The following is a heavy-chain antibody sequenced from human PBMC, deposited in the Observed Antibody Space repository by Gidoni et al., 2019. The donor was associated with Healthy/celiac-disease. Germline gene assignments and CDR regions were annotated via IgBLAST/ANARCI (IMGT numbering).Heavy chain of an antibody. J-gene: IGHJ4*02. CDR2: ISSSSSYI. V-gene: IGHV3-21*01. D-gene: IGHD1-26*01. Sequence: EVQLVESGGGLVKPGGSLSLCCAASGFPFSSYSMNWVRKAPGKGLEWVSSISSSSSYIYYADSVKGRFTISRDNAKNSLYLQMNSLRAEDTAVYYCARLQWGSFGQEYWGQGTLVTVSS. CDR3: ARLQWGSFGQEY. CDR1: GFPFSSYS.